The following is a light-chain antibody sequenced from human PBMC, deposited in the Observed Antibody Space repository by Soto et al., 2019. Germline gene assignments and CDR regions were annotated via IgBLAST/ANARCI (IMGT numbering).Light chain of an antibody. CDR2: GAS. J-gene: IGKJ1*01. Sequence: EIVMTQSPATMSVSAGARATTSCRASQSVSSRLAWYQQKPGQAPRLLIYGASTRATGIPARFSGSGSGTEFTLTISSLQSEDFAVYYCQQYNNWPRTFGQGTKVDIK. CDR1: QSVSSR. V-gene: IGKV3-15*01. CDR3: QQYNNWPRT.